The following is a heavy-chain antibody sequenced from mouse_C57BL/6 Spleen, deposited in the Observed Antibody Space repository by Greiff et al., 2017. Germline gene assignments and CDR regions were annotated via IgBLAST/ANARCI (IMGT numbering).Heavy chain of an antibody. CDR1: GYTFTDYY. V-gene: IGHV1-22*01. Sequence: EVQLQQSGPELVKPGASVKMSCKASGYTFTDYYMHWVKQSHATSLEWIGYINPNNGGTSYNQTFKGKATLTVNNSSSTAYMELSILTSEDTAVYYCARGGGYCDSDGYFDVWGTGTTVTVSS. D-gene: IGHD1-1*01. J-gene: IGHJ1*03. CDR3: ARGGGYCDSDGYFDV. CDR2: INPNNGGT.